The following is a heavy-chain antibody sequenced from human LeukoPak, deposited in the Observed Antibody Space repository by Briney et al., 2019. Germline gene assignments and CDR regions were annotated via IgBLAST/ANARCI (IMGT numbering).Heavy chain of an antibody. CDR3: ARDPPFLGPQLLWFGAPDAFDI. CDR1: GYTFTSYG. V-gene: IGHV1-18*01. J-gene: IGHJ3*02. Sequence: ASVKVSCKASGYTFTSYGIRWVRQAPGQGLEWMGWISAYNGNTNYAQKLQGRVTMTTDTSTSTAYMELRSLRSDDTAVYYCARDPPFLGPQLLWFGAPDAFDIWGQGTMVTVSS. CDR2: ISAYNGNT. D-gene: IGHD3-10*01.